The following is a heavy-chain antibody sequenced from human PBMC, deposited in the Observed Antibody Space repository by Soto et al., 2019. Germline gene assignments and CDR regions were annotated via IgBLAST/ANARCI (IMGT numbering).Heavy chain of an antibody. D-gene: IGHD3-10*02. CDR3: AKXPLYVLGVIHNWFDP. Sequence: GGSMRLSNTACGLTIVGHAMRRVRQETGKGLEWVSAISGSGGSTYYADSVKGRFTISRDNSKNTLYLQMNSLRAEDTAVYFCAKXPLYVLGVIHNWFDPWGQGTLVTVSS. CDR1: GLTIVGHA. CDR2: ISGSGGST. V-gene: IGHV3-23*01. J-gene: IGHJ5*02.